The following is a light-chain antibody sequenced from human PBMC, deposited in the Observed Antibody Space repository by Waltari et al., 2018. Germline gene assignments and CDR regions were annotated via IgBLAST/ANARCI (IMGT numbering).Light chain of an antibody. CDR2: RAS. V-gene: IGKV1-5*03. Sequence: DIQMTQSPSSLSASVGDRVNIPCRASQNIDMWLAWYQQKGGKAPKHLVQRASSLETGVPPRFRGSGSGTEFTLTISYLKPDDFAMYYCQQYKTYSTFGQGTRLEI. J-gene: IGKJ2*01. CDR3: QQYKTYST. CDR1: QNIDMW.